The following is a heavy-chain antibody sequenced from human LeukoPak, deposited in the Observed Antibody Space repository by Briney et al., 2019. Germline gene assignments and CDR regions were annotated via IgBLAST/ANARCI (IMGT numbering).Heavy chain of an antibody. V-gene: IGHV1-46*01. CDR1: GYTFTSYY. CDR3: ARGGPAGDFIVVAPANNAFDI. J-gene: IGHJ3*02. D-gene: IGHD2-2*01. CDR2: INPSGGST. Sequence: ASVKVSCKASGYTFTSYYMHWVRQPPGQGLEWMGIINPSGGSTSYAQKFQGRVTMTRDTSTSTVYMELSSLRSEDTAVYYCARGGPAGDFIVVAPANNAFDIWGQGTMVTVSS.